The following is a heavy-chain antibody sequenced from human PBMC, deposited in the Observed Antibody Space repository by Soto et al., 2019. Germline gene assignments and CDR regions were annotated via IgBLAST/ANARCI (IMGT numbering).Heavy chain of an antibody. J-gene: IGHJ4*02. D-gene: IGHD2-21*02. CDR3: ARDLTPRASTVVTYFDY. Sequence: QPGGSLRLSCAASGFTFSSYGMHWVRQAPGKGLEWVAVIWYDGSNKYYADSVKGRFTISRDNSKNTLYLQMNSLRAEDTAVYYCARDLTPRASTVVTYFDYWGQGTLVTVSS. V-gene: IGHV3-33*01. CDR2: IWYDGSNK. CDR1: GFTFSSYG.